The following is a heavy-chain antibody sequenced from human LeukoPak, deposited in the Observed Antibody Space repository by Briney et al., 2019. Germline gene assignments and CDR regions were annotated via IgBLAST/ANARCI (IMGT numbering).Heavy chain of an antibody. Sequence: PGGSLRLSCAASGFTFSSYAMHWVRQAPGKGLEYVSAISSNGGSTYYANSVKGRFTISRDNSKNTLYLQMGSLRAEDMAVYYCARGRSGSFFRNYYYYYMDVWGKGTTVTISS. V-gene: IGHV3-64*01. CDR2: ISSNGGST. CDR1: GFTFSSYA. D-gene: IGHD3-10*01. CDR3: ARGRSGSFFRNYYYYYMDV. J-gene: IGHJ6*03.